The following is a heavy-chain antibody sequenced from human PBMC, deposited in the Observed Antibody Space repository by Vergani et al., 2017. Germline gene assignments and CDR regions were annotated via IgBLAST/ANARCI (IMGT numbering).Heavy chain of an antibody. CDR3: ASLRYCSGGSCYSQPATFDP. V-gene: IGHV4-34*01. CDR2: INHSGST. D-gene: IGHD2-15*01. J-gene: IGHJ5*02. CDR1: GGSFSGYY. Sequence: QVQLQQWGAGLLKPSETLSLTCAVYGGSFSGYYWSWIRQPPGKGLGWIGEINHSGSTNYNPSLKSRVTRSVDTSKNQSSLRMSSVTAADTAVYYCASLRYCSGGSCYSQPATFDPWGQGTLVTVSS.